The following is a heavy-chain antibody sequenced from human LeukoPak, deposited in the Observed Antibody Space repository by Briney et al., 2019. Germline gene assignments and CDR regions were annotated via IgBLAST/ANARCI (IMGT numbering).Heavy chain of an antibody. J-gene: IGHJ5*02. CDR2: IYSRGST. V-gene: IGHV4-39*07. CDR1: GGSINSTLYY. Sequence: PSETLSLTCSVSGGSINSTLYYWVWIRQPPGKGLEWIGSIYSRGSTYYHPSLKSRVTMSMDTSKNQFSLNVISVTAADTAFYYCARDDLSRGGFDPWGQGVLVTVSS. D-gene: IGHD3/OR15-3a*01. CDR3: ARDDLSRGGFDP.